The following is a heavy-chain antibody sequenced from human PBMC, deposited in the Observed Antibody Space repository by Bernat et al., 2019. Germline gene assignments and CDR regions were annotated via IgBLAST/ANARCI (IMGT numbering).Heavy chain of an antibody. V-gene: IGHV4-59*12. J-gene: IGHJ4*02. Sequence: QVQLQESGPGLVKPSETLSLTCTVSGGSISSYYWSWIRQPPGKGLEWIGYIYYSGSTNYNPSLKSRVTISVDTSKNQFSLKLSSVTAADTAVYYCARFPDFWSGSTYDYGGQGTLVTVSS. CDR3: ARFPDFWSGSTYDY. CDR1: GGSISSYY. D-gene: IGHD3-3*01. CDR2: IYYSGST.